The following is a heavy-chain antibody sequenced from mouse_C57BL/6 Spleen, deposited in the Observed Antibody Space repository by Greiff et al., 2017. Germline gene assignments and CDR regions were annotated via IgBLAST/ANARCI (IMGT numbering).Heavy chain of an antibody. J-gene: IGHJ2*01. Sequence: EVQGVESGGGLVKPGGSLNLSCAASGFTFSSYAMSWVRQTPEKRLEWVATISDGGSYTYYPDNVKGRFTISRDNAKNTLYLQMSHLKSEDTAMYYCARDYYGSSLDYWGQGTTLTVSS. CDR3: ARDYYGSSLDY. D-gene: IGHD1-1*01. CDR2: ISDGGSYT. CDR1: GFTFSSYA. V-gene: IGHV5-4*01.